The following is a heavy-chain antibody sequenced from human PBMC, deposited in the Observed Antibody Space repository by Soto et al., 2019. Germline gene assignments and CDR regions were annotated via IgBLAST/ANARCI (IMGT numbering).Heavy chain of an antibody. CDR1: GGTFSSYA. J-gene: IGHJ4*02. CDR3: ATSDVDIVATINLKFDY. CDR2: IIPIFGTT. D-gene: IGHD5-12*01. Sequence: GASVKVSCKASGGTFSSYAISWVRQAPGQGLEWMGGIIPIFGTTNYAQKFQGRVTITADKSTSTAYMELSSLRSEDTAVYYCATSDVDIVATINLKFDYWGQGTLVTVSS. V-gene: IGHV1-69*06.